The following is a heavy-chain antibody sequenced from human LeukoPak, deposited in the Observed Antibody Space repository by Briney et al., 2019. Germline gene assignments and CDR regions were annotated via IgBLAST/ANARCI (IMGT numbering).Heavy chain of an antibody. CDR1: GFTFSSYA. D-gene: IGHD1-26*01. CDR3: AKEVTVGAIKGSRGFDY. V-gene: IGHV3-23*01. J-gene: IGHJ4*02. Sequence: GGSLRLSCAASGFTFSSYAMSWVRQAPGKGLEWVSAISGSGGSTYYADSVKGRFTISRDNSKNTLCLQMNSLRAEDTAIYYCAKEVTVGAIKGSRGFDYWGQGTLVTVSS. CDR2: ISGSGGST.